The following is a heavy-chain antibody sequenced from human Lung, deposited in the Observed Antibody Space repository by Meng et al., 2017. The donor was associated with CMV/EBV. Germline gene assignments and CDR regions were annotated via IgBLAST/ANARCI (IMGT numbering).Heavy chain of an antibody. V-gene: IGHV3-43*01. CDR2: IRGDNR. J-gene: IGHJ5*02. CDR3: AKEADTIWYDH. D-gene: IGHD3-3*01. Sequence: ESLKISCATSGFIFDDYTIHWVRQAPGKGLEWVSLIRGDNRLYADSVKGRFTISRDNTENSVYLQMNSLRTEDTALYYCAKEADTIWYDHWGQGTLVTVSS. CDR1: GFIFDDYT.